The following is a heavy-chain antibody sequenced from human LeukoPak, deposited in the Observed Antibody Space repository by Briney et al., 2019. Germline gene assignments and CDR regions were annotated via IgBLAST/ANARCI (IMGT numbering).Heavy chain of an antibody. V-gene: IGHV3-23*01. D-gene: IGHD4-17*01. CDR3: ARAFYGDLDY. Sequence: GGSLRLSCAASGFIFSNYAMNWVRQAPGKGLEWVSGISGGGGSTYYADSVKGRFPISRDNSENTLYLQMNSLRAEDTAVYYCARAFYGDLDYWGQGTLVTVSS. CDR1: GFIFSNYA. J-gene: IGHJ4*02. CDR2: ISGGGGST.